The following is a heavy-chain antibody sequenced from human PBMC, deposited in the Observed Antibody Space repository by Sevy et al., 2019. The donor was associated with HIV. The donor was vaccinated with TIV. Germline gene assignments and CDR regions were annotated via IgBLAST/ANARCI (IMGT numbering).Heavy chain of an antibody. D-gene: IGHD3-3*01. J-gene: IGHJ4*02. CDR3: ATDYDFWSGYLDY. Sequence: GGSLRLSCTASGFTFSSYVISWVRQGPGKGLEWVSTISASGGSTYYADSVKGRFPISRDNAKNSLYLQMNSLRAEDTAVYYCATDYDFWSGYLDYWGQGTLVTVPS. V-gene: IGHV3-23*01. CDR2: ISASGGST. CDR1: GFTFSSYV.